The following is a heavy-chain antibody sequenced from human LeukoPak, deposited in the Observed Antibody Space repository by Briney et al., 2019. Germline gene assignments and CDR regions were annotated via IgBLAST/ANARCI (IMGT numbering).Heavy chain of an antibody. V-gene: IGHV3-53*01. J-gene: IGHJ4*02. CDR3: ARGGNDFWSGYYCDY. CDR2: IYSGGST. CDR1: GFTVSSNY. D-gene: IGHD3-3*01. Sequence: GGSLRLSCAASGFTVSSNYMSWVRQAPGKGLEWVSVIYSGGSTYYADSVKGRFTISRDNSKNTLYLQMNSLRAEDTAVYYCARGGNDFWSGYYCDYWGQGTLVTVSS.